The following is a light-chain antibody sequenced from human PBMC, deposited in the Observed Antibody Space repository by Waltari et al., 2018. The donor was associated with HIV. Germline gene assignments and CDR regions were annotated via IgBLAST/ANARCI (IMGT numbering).Light chain of an antibody. CDR1: SSNIGSNT. V-gene: IGLV1-44*01. J-gene: IGLJ1*01. CDR2: SNN. CDR3: SVWDDSLNGRV. Sequence: QSVLTQPPSASGTPGQRVTMSCSGSSSNIGSNTVNWYQQLPGTAPKLLMFSNNQRPSGVPDRFSGSKSGTSASLAISGLQSEDDADYYCSVWDDSLNGRVFGTGTKVTVL.